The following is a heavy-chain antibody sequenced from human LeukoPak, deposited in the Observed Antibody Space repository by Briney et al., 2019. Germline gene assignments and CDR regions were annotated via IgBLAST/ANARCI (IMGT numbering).Heavy chain of an antibody. CDR3: AREGPPPGNWFDP. CDR2: IYYSGNT. V-gene: IGHV4-39*02. J-gene: IGHJ5*02. Sequence: LETLSLTCAVSGGSISTSNSYWGWIRRPPGKGLEWVGSIYYSGNTYYNPSLKSRVTISVDTSKNQFSLILTSVTAADTAVYYCAREGPPPGNWFDPWGQGTLVTVSS. CDR1: GGSISTSNSY.